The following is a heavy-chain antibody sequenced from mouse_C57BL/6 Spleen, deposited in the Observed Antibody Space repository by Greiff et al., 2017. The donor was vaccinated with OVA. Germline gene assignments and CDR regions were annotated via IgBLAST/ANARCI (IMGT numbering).Heavy chain of an antibody. CDR2: IDPETGGT. Sequence: VKLMESGAELVRPGASVTLSCKASGYTFTDYEMHWVKQTPVHGLEWIGAIDPETGGTAYNQKFKGKAILTADKSSSTAYMELRSLTSEDSAVYYCTRTVLLRDWGQGTTLTVSS. V-gene: IGHV1-15*01. CDR1: GYTFTDYE. CDR3: TRTVLLRD. D-gene: IGHD1-1*01. J-gene: IGHJ2*01.